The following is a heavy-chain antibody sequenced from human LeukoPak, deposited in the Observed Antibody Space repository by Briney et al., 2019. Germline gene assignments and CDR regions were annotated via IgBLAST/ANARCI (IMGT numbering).Heavy chain of an antibody. J-gene: IGHJ4*02. Sequence: GRSLRLSCAASGFTFSSYGMHWVRQAPGKGLEWVANIKQDGSQKYYVDSVQGRFTISRDNAKSSLYLQMNSLRAEDTAVYYCAAQRAVGFDYWGQGTLVTVSS. CDR3: AAQRAVGFDY. V-gene: IGHV3-7*01. CDR1: GFTFSSYG. D-gene: IGHD6-19*01. CDR2: IKQDGSQK.